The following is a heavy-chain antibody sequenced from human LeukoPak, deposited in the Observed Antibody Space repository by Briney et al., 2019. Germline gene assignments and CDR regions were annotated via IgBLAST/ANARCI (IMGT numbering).Heavy chain of an antibody. CDR1: GFTFSSYA. V-gene: IGHV3-48*04. D-gene: IGHD3-22*01. Sequence: GGSLRLSCAASGFTFSSYAMSWVRQAPGKGLEWVSYISSSSSTIYYADSVKGRFTISRDNAKNSLYLQMNSLRAEDTAVYYCARRRYYDSSGYSRSAFDIWGQGTMVTVS. CDR2: ISSSSSTI. J-gene: IGHJ3*02. CDR3: ARRRYYDSSGYSRSAFDI.